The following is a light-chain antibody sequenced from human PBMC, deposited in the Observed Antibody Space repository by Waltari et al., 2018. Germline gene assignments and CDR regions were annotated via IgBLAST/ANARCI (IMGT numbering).Light chain of an antibody. CDR3: SSYRRSDIVV. CDR1: SSDVGGYNY. CDR2: DVN. V-gene: IGLV2-14*03. J-gene: IGLJ2*01. Sequence: QPALTQPASVSGSPGQSITISCTGTSSDVGGYNYVSWYQHHPGKAPKIMIYDVNDRPSGVSNRFPGAKSGNTASLTISGLQAEDEADYYCSSYRRSDIVVFGGGTKLTVL.